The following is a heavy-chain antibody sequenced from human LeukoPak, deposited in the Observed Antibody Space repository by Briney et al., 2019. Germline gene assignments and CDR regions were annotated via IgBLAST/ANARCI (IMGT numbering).Heavy chain of an antibody. V-gene: IGHV1-2*02. CDR1: GYTFTVYY. CDR3: TADLRRLYSSSWYGGFDY. J-gene: IGHJ4*02. D-gene: IGHD6-13*01. Sequence: ASVNVSCKASGYTFTVYYMHWVRQAPGQGLEWMGWINPNSGGTNYAQKFQGRVTMTRDTSISTAYMELSRPRSDDTAVYYCTADLRRLYSSSWYGGFDYWGQGTLVTVSS. CDR2: INPNSGGT.